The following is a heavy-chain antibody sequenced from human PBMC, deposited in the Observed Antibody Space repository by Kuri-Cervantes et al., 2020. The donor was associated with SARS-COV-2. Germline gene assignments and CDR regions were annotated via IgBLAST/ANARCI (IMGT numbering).Heavy chain of an antibody. V-gene: IGHV4-34*01. J-gene: IGHJ5*02. CDR2: INHSGST. Sequence: ESLKISCAVYGGSFSGYYWSWIRQPPGKGLEWIGEINHSGSTNYNPSLKSRVTISVDTSKNQFSLKLSSVTAADTAVYYCARRAYCSSTSCSYNWFDPWGQGTLVTVSS. D-gene: IGHD2-2*01. CDR3: ARRAYCSSTSCSYNWFDP. CDR1: GGSFSGYY.